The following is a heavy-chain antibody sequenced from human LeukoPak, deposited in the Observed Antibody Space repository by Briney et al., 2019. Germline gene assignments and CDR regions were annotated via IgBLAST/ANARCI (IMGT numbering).Heavy chain of an antibody. CDR2: IYSGGST. Sequence: GGSLRLSCAASGFTVSSNYMSWVRQAPGKGLEWVSVIYSGGSTYYADSVKGRFTISRDNSKNTLYLQMNGLRAEDTAVYYCAREGGEIYGMDVWGQGTTVTVSS. CDR3: AREGGEIYGMDV. D-gene: IGHD3-10*01. V-gene: IGHV3-66*01. J-gene: IGHJ6*02. CDR1: GFTVSSNY.